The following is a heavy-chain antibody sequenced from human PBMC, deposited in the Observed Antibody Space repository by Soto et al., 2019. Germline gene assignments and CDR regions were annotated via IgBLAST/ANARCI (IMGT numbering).Heavy chain of an antibody. V-gene: IGHV4-34*01. Sequence: SETLSLTCAVYGGSFSGYYWSWIRQPPGKGLEWIGEINHSGSTNYNPSLKSRVTISVDTSKNQFSLKLSSVTAADTAVYYCARGGITLVRGVIIRYYYYGMDVWGQGTTVTVSS. CDR3: ARGGITLVRGVIIRYYYYGMDV. D-gene: IGHD3-10*01. CDR2: INHSGST. CDR1: GGSFSGYY. J-gene: IGHJ6*02.